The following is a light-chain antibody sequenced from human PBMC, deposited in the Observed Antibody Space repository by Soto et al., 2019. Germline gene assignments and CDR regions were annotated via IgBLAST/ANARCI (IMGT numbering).Light chain of an antibody. CDR3: QQYADLPRT. CDR1: QSVSSD. J-gene: IGKJ1*01. V-gene: IGKV3D-15*01. CDR2: GSS. Sequence: EIVLTQSPATLSVSPGEGATLSCRASQSVSSDLAWYQHRPGQAPRLLISGSSTRATDIPARFRGSGSGTVFTLTIGSLQSEDFAVYYCQQYADLPRTFGQGTKVEIK.